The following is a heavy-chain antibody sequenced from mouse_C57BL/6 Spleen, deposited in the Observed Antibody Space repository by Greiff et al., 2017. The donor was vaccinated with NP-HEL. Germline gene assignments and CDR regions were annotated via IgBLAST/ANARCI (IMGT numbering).Heavy chain of an antibody. CDR3: AGGVVTTYAMDY. Sequence: DVQLVESGPSLVKPSQSLSLTCSVTGYSITSGYYWNWIRQFPGNKLEWMGYISYDGSNNYNPSLKNRISITRDTSKNQFFLKLNSVTTEDTATYYCAGGVVTTYAMDYWGQGTSVTVSS. CDR1: GYSITSGYY. D-gene: IGHD2-2*01. V-gene: IGHV3-6*01. J-gene: IGHJ4*01. CDR2: ISYDGSN.